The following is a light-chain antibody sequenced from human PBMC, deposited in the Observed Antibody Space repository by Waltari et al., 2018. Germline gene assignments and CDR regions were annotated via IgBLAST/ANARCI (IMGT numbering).Light chain of an antibody. CDR1: KNISKY. Sequence: DIQMTQSPSSLSASIGNRGPIPCRASKNISKYLNWYQHKPGKAPNLLIYAAASLLSGVPSRFSGSRSGTDFTFTISSLQPEDFATYYCQQSSSTPQSTFGQGTRLEIK. CDR2: AAA. CDR3: QQSSSTPQST. J-gene: IGKJ5*01. V-gene: IGKV1-39*01.